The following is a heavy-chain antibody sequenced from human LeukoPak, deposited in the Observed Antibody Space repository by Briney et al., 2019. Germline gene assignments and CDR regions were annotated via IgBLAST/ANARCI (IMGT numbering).Heavy chain of an antibody. Sequence: GGSLKISCKGSGYSFTGYWIGWVRQMPGQGLEWVGIIYPGDSDTRYSPSFQGQVTISADKSISTAYLQWSSLKASDTAIYYCARAGGNNYRLFDYWGQGTLLTVSS. CDR3: ARAGGNNYRLFDY. CDR2: IYPGDSDT. CDR1: GYSFTGYW. V-gene: IGHV5-51*01. D-gene: IGHD1-1*01. J-gene: IGHJ4*02.